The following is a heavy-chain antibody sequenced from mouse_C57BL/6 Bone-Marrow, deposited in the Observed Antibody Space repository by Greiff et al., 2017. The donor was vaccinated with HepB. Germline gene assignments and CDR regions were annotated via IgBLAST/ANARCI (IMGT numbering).Heavy chain of an antibody. J-gene: IGHJ2*01. CDR1: GYAFSSYW. V-gene: IGHV1-80*01. CDR2: IYPGDGDT. Sequence: VQLQESGAELVKPGASVKISCKASGYAFSSYWMNWVKQRPGKGLEWIGQIYPGDGDTNYNGKFKGKATLTADKSSSTAYMQLSSLTAEDSAVYFCARLRELVLDYWGQGTTLTVSS. D-gene: IGHD2-2*01. CDR3: ARLRELVLDY.